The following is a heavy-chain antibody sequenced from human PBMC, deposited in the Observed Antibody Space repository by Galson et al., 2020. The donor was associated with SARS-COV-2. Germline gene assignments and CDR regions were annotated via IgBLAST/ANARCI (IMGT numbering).Heavy chain of an antibody. V-gene: IGHV1-2*02. CDR1: RYTFTGYY. CDR3: ARDPHFRYFDLLLMGRSYGMDV. D-gene: IGHD3-9*01. J-gene: IGHJ6*02. CDR2: INPNSGGP. Sequence: ASVPVPCQASRYTFTGYYMHWVRPAPGQELEWMGWINPNSGGPNYDQTFQGTVTMTRDTSISTAYMELSRLSSDDTAVYYCARDPHFRYFDLLLMGRSYGMDVWGQGTTVTVSS.